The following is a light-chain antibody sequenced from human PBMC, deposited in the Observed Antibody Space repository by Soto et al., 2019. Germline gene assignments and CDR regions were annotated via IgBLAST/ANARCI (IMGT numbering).Light chain of an antibody. J-gene: IGKJ5*01. CDR3: QQFNSYLIT. V-gene: IGKV1-9*01. Sequence: DIQLTQSPSFLSASVGDRVTITCRGSQGISSYLAWYQQKPGKAPKLLIYAASTLQSGVPSRFSGSGSGTEFTLTISSLQPEDFATYYCQQFNSYLITFGQGTRLEIK. CDR1: QGISSY. CDR2: AAS.